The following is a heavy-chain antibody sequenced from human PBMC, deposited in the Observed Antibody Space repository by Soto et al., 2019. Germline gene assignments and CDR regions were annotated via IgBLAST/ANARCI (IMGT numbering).Heavy chain of an antibody. D-gene: IGHD2-21*01. CDR3: ARDAYGGAFDI. V-gene: IGHV3-23*01. CDR2: ITGSGGST. J-gene: IGHJ3*02. CDR1: GFTFSSYA. Sequence: GVSLRLSCAASGFTFSSYAMSWVRQAPGKGLEWVSEITGSGGSTYYADSVKGRFTISRDNSKNTLYMQMNSLRAEDTAVYYCARDAYGGAFDIWGLGTMVTVSS.